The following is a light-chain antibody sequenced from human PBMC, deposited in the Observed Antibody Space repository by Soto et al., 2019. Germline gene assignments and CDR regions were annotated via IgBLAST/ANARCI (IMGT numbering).Light chain of an antibody. Sequence: EIVLTQSPATLSLSPGERATLSCRASQSVGSFLAWYQQKPGQAPRLLIYDASNRATGIPARFSGSGSGTDFTLTISSLEPEDFAVYYCQLRNNWSWMFGQGTKVEI. J-gene: IGKJ1*01. CDR2: DAS. CDR1: QSVGSF. V-gene: IGKV3-11*01. CDR3: QLRNNWSWM.